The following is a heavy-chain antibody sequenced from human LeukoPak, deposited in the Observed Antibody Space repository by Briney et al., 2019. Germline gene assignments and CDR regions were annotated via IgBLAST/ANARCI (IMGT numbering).Heavy chain of an antibody. J-gene: IGHJ4*02. V-gene: IGHV3-48*03. CDR3: GRADGSGWYTFDY. CDR2: ISSSGSTI. Sequence: GSLRLSCAASGFTFSSYEMNWVRQAPGKGLEWVSYISSSGSTIYYADSVKGRFTISRDNAKNSLYLQMNSLRAEDTAVYYCGRADGSGWYTFDYWGQGTLVTVSS. CDR1: GFTFSSYE. D-gene: IGHD6-19*01.